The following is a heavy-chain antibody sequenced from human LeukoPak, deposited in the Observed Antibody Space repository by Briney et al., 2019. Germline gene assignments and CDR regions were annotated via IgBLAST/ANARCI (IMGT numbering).Heavy chain of an antibody. Sequence: TSDTLSLTCTVSSGPISRFYWSWIRQPPGGGLELIGYIFYCGSTDYNPSLGRRVTISADTSKNQLSLRLRSVTAADTAVYYCAKYAWGWLDIWGQGTMVTVSS. D-gene: IGHD6-19*01. CDR2: IFYCGST. V-gene: IGHV4-59*08. J-gene: IGHJ3*02. CDR1: SGPISRFY. CDR3: AKYAWGWLDI.